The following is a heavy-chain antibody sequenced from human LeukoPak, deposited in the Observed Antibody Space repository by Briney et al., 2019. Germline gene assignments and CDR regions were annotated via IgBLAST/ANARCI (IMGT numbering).Heavy chain of an antibody. CDR3: ARVPFSVAAFDY. CDR2: IIPILGIA. Sequence: SVKVSCKASGGTFSSYAISWVRQVPGQGLEWMGRIIPILGIANYAQKFQGRVTTTADKSTSTAYMELSSLRSEDTAVYYCARVPFSVAAFDYWGQGTLVTVSS. V-gene: IGHV1-69*04. J-gene: IGHJ4*02. D-gene: IGHD4-23*01. CDR1: GGTFSSYA.